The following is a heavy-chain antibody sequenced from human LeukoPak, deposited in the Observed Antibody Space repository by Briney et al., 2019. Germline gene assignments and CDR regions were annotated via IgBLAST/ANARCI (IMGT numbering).Heavy chain of an antibody. V-gene: IGHV3-43D*04. CDR3: AKAAYSNYGFFDY. D-gene: IGHD4-11*01. CDR1: GFTFDDYT. J-gene: IGHJ4*02. CDR2: ISWDGGST. Sequence: EGSLRLSCAASGFTFDDYTMHWVRQAPGKGLEWVSLISWDGGSTYYADSVKGRFTISRDNSKNSLYLQMNSLRAEDTALYYCAKAAYSNYGFFDYWGQGTLVTVSS.